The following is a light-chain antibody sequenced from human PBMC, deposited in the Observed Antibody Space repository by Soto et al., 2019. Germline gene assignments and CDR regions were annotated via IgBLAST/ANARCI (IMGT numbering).Light chain of an antibody. J-gene: IGKJ1*01. CDR3: MQGITFT. CDR1: QSLVHSDGNTY. CDR2: KAS. V-gene: IGKV2-30*02. Sequence: IVLTQSPLSLPVTLGQPASISCRSSQSLVHSDGNTYLNWFQQRPGQSPRRLIYKASNRDSGVPDRFSGSGSGTNFTLSISRVEADDVGVYYCMQGITFTFXQGTKVDIK.